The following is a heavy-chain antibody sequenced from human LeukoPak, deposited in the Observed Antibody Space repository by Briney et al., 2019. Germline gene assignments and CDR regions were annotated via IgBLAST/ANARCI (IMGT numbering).Heavy chain of an antibody. Sequence: KPSETLSLTCTVSGGSISSGDYYWSWIRQPPGKGLEWIGYIYYSGSTYYNPSLKSRVTISVDTSKNQFSLKLSSVTAADTAVYYCARGTAAASVSFDPWGQGTLVTVSS. J-gene: IGHJ5*02. CDR1: GGSISSGDYY. V-gene: IGHV4-30-4*01. D-gene: IGHD6-13*01. CDR3: ARGTAAASVSFDP. CDR2: IYYSGST.